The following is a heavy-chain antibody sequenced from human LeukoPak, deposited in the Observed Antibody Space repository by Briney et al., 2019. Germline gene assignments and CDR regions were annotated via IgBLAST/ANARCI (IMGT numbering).Heavy chain of an antibody. CDR3: AIDEPNYAPYDFDY. Sequence: PGGSLRLSCAASRFTFGNAWMNWVRQAPGKGLEWVGRIKSKGDGETTDYAAPVKGRFTISRDDSNNMVYLQMNSLKIEDTAVYYCAIDEPNYAPYDFDYWGQGTLVTVSS. CDR2: IKSKGDGETT. CDR1: RFTFGNAW. J-gene: IGHJ4*02. V-gene: IGHV3-15*01. D-gene: IGHD4/OR15-4a*01.